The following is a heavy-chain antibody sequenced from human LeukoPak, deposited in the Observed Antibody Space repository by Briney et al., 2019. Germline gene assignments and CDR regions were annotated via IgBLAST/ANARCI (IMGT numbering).Heavy chain of an antibody. J-gene: IGHJ4*02. V-gene: IGHV3-30*04. Sequence: GGSLRLSCAASGFTFSSYAMHWVRQAPGKGLEWVAVKSYDGSNKYYADSVKGRFTISRDNSKNTLYLQMDSLRAEDTAVYYCARDRPYYFDYWGQGTLVTVSS. CDR3: ARDRPYYFDY. CDR2: KSYDGSNK. CDR1: GFTFSSYA.